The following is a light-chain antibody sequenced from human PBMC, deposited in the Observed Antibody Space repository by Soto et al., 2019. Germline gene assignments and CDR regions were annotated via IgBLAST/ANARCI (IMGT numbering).Light chain of an antibody. CDR2: LGS. CDR1: QSLLHSNGYNY. J-gene: IGKJ4*01. Sequence: DIVMTQSPLSLPVTPGEPASISCRSSQSLLHSNGYNYLDWYLQKPGQSPQLLIYLGSNRASGVPDRFSRSGSGTDFTLKISRVEAEDVGVYYCVQDLHIGLTFGGGTKVEIK. CDR3: VQDLHIGLT. V-gene: IGKV2-28*01.